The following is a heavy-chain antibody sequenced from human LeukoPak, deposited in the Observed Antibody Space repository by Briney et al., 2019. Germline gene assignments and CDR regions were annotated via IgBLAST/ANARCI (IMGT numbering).Heavy chain of an antibody. D-gene: IGHD3-10*01. CDR1: GGSISSSSYY. CDR3: ARIPDYYGSGSQYYFDY. V-gene: IGHV4-39*01. CDR2: IYYSGST. J-gene: IGHJ4*02. Sequence: SETLSLTCTVSGGSISSSSYYWGWIRQPPGKGLEWIGSIYYSGSTYYNPSLKSRFTISVDTAKNQFSLKLSSVTAADTAVYYCARIPDYYGSGSQYYFDYWGQGTLVTVSS.